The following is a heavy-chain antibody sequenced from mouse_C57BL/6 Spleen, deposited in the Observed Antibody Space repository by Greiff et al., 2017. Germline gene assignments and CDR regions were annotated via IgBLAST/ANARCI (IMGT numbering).Heavy chain of an antibody. CDR1: GYTFTSYW. V-gene: IGHV1-64*01. J-gene: IGHJ2*01. CDR3: AREGRFDY. CDR2: IHPNSGST. Sequence: VQLQQPGAELVKPGASVKLSCKASGYTFTSYWMHWVKQRPGQGLEWIGMIHPNSGSTNYNEKFKSKATLTVGKASSTAYMQLSSLTSEDSAVYYCAREGRFDYWGQGTTLTVSS.